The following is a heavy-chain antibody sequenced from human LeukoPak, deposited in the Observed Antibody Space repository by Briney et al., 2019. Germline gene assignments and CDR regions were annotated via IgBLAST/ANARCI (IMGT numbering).Heavy chain of an antibody. Sequence: ASVKVSCKASGGTFSSYAISWVRQAPGQGLEWMGGIIPIFGTANYAQKFQGRVTITADESTSTAYMELRGLRSDDTAVYYCARSSHRDGDTFDYWGQGTLVTVSS. CDR2: IIPIFGTA. D-gene: IGHD3-10*01. J-gene: IGHJ4*02. CDR3: ARSSHRDGDTFDY. CDR1: GGTFSSYA. V-gene: IGHV1-69*13.